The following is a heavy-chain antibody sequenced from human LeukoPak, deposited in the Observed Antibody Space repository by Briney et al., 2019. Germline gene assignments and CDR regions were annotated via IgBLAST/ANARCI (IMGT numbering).Heavy chain of an antibody. D-gene: IGHD3-10*01. Sequence: SGGSLRLSCAASGFTFTNAWMSWVRQAPGKGLEWVGRIKSKTDGGTTDYAAPVKGRFTISRDDSKNTLYLQMNSLKTEDTAVYYCTTKLLWFGRGADYWGQGTLVTVSS. CDR1: GFTFTNAW. CDR3: TTKLLWFGRGADY. V-gene: IGHV3-15*01. J-gene: IGHJ4*02. CDR2: IKSKTDGGTT.